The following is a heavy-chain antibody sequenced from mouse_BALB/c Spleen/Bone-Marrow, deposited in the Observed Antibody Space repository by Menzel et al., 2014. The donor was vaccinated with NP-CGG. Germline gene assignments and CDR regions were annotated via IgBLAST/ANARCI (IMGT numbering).Heavy chain of an antibody. V-gene: IGHV2-9*02. CDR2: IWAGGST. Sequence: VKLMESGPGLVAPSQSLSITCTVSGFSLTSSGVHWVRQPPGKGLEWLGVIWAGGSTSYNSALMPRLSISKDNSKSQVFLKMNSLQTDDTAMYYCARGGEFITSAFDYWGQGTTLTVSS. CDR1: GFSLTSSG. J-gene: IGHJ2*01. CDR3: ARGGEFITSAFDY. D-gene: IGHD1-2*01.